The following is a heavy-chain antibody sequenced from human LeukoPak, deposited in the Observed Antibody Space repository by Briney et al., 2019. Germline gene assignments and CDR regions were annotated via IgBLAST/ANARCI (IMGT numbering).Heavy chain of an antibody. Sequence: KSGGSLRLSCAASGFTFSDYHMSWIRQAPGKGLEWVSYISSSGSTIYYADSVKGRFTISRDNAKTSLYLQMNSLRVEDTAVYYCARFSYNSGWGIDYWGQGTLVTVSS. J-gene: IGHJ4*02. CDR1: GFTFSDYH. V-gene: IGHV3-11*04. CDR2: ISSSGSTI. D-gene: IGHD6-19*01. CDR3: ARFSYNSGWGIDY.